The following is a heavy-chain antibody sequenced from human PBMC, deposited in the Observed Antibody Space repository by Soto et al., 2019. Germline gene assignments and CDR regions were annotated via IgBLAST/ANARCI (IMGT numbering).Heavy chain of an antibody. CDR1: GGTFSSYA. CDR3: AREDLPPYYCDRRDLKGVGY. Sequence: QVQLVQSGAEVKKPGSSVKVSCKASGGTFSSYAISWVRQAPGQGLEWMGGIIPIFGTANYAQKFQGRVTITPDETTSTASMELRSLRPEDTSVYYCAREDLPPYYCDRRDLKGVGYWGQGTLVTVSS. V-gene: IGHV1-69*05. D-gene: IGHD3-22*01. J-gene: IGHJ4*02. CDR2: IIPIFGTA.